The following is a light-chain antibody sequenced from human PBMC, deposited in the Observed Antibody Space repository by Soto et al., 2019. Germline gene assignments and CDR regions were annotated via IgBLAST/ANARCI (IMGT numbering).Light chain of an antibody. CDR2: DAS. V-gene: IGKV1-27*01. Sequence: DIQMTQSPSSLSTSIGDRVTITCRASQGISSSLAWYQQKPGKVPSLLIYDASTLPSGVPSRFSGSGSGTDFTLTISSLQPEDVAIYYCQKYKSAPYTFGPGTKVDIK. J-gene: IGKJ3*01. CDR3: QKYKSAPYT. CDR1: QGISSS.